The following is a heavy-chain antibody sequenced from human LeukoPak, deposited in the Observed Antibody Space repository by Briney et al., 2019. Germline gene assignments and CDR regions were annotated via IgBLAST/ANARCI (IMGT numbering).Heavy chain of an antibody. D-gene: IGHD3-22*01. CDR2: ITDNGRKS. CDR1: GLNFRDYY. J-gene: IGHJ4*02. Sequence: GGSLRLSCAASGLNFRDYYMGRIRQAPGKGLEWLSYITDNGRKSFYADSVKGRFTISRDNAKNSLYLQMNRLRAEDTAVYYCATATEDSRGHYQGFEYWGQGTLVTVSS. CDR3: ATATEDSRGHYQGFEY. V-gene: IGHV3-11*04.